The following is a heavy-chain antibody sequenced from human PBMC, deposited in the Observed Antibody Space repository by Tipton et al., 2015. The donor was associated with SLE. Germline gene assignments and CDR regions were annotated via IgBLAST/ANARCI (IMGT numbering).Heavy chain of an antibody. J-gene: IGHJ4*02. Sequence: SLRLSCAASDFTVSSNYMSWVRQAPGKGLEWVSVIYGGDTTYYADSVKGRFTISRENSKNTVYLQMNSLRAEDTAVYYCARDSKWEPRNYWGQGTLVTVSS. V-gene: IGHV3-53*01. CDR1: DFTVSSNY. CDR2: IYGGDTT. CDR3: ARDSKWEPRNY. D-gene: IGHD1-26*01.